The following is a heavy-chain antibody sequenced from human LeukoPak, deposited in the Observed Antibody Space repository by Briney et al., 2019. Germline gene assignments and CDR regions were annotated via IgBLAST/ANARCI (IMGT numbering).Heavy chain of an antibody. CDR1: GYTFIDYY. J-gene: IGHJ5*02. Sequence: ASVKVSCKASGYTFIDYYMHWVRQAPGQGLEWMGWINPSSGGTNYAQNFQGRVTMTRDTSIRTVYMELSRLRSDDTAVYYCANTYALGNYYKGGFDPWGQGTLVTVSS. CDR3: ANTYALGNYYKGGFDP. D-gene: IGHD3-10*01. CDR2: INPSSGGT. V-gene: IGHV1-2*02.